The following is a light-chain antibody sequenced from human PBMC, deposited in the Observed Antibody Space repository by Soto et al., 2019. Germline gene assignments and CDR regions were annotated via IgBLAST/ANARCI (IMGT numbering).Light chain of an antibody. V-gene: IGKV3-15*01. J-gene: IGKJ5*01. CDR1: QGVGSN. CDR2: AAS. Sequence: EIVMTPSPGTLSVSPVERATLSCRASQGVGSNLAWYQQRPGQAPRLLIYAASTRATDIPARFTGRGSGTEFTLTISSLQSEDFAVYYCQQYNNWPPITFGQGTRLEIK. CDR3: QQYNNWPPIT.